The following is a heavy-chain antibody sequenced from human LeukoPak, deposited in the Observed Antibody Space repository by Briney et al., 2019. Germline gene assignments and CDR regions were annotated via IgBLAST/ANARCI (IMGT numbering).Heavy chain of an antibody. CDR1: GYSFTSYW. CDR3: ARHIGYSAWNPDY. J-gene: IGHJ4*02. CDR2: IYPYDSDT. V-gene: IGHV5-51*01. D-gene: IGHD5-12*01. Sequence: GESLKISCKASGYSFTSYWIGWVRQMPGKGLEWVGIIYPYDSDTRYSPSFQGQVTISADKSISTGYRQWSNLKASETAMYYCARHIGYSAWNPDYWGQGTLVTVSS.